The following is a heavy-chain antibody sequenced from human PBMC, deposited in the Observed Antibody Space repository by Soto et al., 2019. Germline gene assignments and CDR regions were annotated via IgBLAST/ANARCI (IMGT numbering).Heavy chain of an antibody. Sequence: EVQLLESGGGLVQPGGSLRLSCAASGFTFSSHAMIWIRQVPGQGLEWVSGLYGRGRGIDYADSVKGRFTISRDNSAYAVYLQMNNLRVEDTAVYYCAKDAVAGDGVWLAHAWGRGTAVTVSS. J-gene: IGHJ5*02. CDR1: GFTFSSHA. D-gene: IGHD4-17*01. CDR2: LYGRGRGI. V-gene: IGHV3-23*01. CDR3: AKDAVAGDGVWLAHA.